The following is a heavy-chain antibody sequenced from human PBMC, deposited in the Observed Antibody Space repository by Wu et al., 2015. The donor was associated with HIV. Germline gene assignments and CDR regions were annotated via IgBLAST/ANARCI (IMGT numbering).Heavy chain of an antibody. CDR3: ARWTPGYCSSTSCASPQSGGSFDY. J-gene: IGHJ4*02. CDR2: INPSREYG. CDR1: GYTFKTYN. D-gene: IGHD2-2*01. Sequence: QVQLMQSGAEVQKPGASVKVSCKASGYTFKTYNMHWVRQAPGQGLEWMGLINPSREYGTYANKFQGRVIMTRDTSTTTVYMTLSSLKSEDTAVYYCARWTPGYCSSTSCASPQSGGSFDYWGQGTLVTVSS. V-gene: IGHV1-46*02.